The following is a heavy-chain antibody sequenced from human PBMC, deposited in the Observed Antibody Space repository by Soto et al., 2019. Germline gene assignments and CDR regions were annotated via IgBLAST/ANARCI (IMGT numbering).Heavy chain of an antibody. CDR3: ARDDGGFLEGYGFDY. Sequence: PSETLSLTCTVSGGSISSYYWSWIRQPPGKGLEWIGYIYYSGSTNYNPSLKSRVTISVDTSKNQFSLKLSSVTAADTAVYYCARDDGGFLEGYGFDYRGQVTLVIVSS. CDR1: GGSISSYY. CDR2: IYYSGST. D-gene: IGHD3-3*01. V-gene: IGHV4-59*01. J-gene: IGHJ4*02.